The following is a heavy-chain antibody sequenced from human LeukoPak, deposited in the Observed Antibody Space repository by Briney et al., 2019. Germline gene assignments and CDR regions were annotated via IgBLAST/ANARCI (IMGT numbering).Heavy chain of an antibody. CDR1: GFTFSGYS. CDR3: ARVKTNYYIMDV. V-gene: IGHV3-48*02. J-gene: IGHJ6*02. CDR2: ISSTGSPI. Sequence: PGGSPRLSCAASGFTFSGYSMNWVRQAPGKGLEWVSYISSTGSPIYYADSVKGRFTISRDNAKNSLSLQMNSLRDEDTALYYRARVKTNYYIMDVWGQGTTVTVSS. D-gene: IGHD2-8*01.